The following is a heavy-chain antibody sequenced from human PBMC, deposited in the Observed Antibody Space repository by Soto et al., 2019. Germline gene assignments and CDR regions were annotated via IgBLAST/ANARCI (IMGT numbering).Heavy chain of an antibody. CDR2: INHSGST. J-gene: IGHJ4*02. V-gene: IGHV4-34*01. Sequence: SETLSLTCAVFGGSFSGYYWSWIRQPPGKGLEWIGEINHSGSTNYNPSLKSRVTISVDTSKSQFSLKLSSVTAADTAVYYCARDRRYCSGGSCYSKLDYWGQGTLVTVSS. CDR1: GGSFSGYY. D-gene: IGHD2-15*01. CDR3: ARDRRYCSGGSCYSKLDY.